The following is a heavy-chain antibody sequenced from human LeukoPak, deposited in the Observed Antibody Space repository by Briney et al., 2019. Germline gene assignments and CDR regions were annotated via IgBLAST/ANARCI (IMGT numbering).Heavy chain of an antibody. J-gene: IGHJ4*02. CDR3: ARALNYYDSSGYYYVGSIDY. V-gene: IGHV1-46*01. D-gene: IGHD3-22*01. CDR2: INPSGGST. CDR1: GYTFTSYG. Sequence: ASVKVSCKASGYTFTSYGISWVRQAPGQGLEWMGIINPSGGSTSYAQKFQGRVTMTRDMSTSTVYMGLSSLRSEDTAVYYCARALNYYDSSGYYYVGSIDYWGQGTLVTVSS.